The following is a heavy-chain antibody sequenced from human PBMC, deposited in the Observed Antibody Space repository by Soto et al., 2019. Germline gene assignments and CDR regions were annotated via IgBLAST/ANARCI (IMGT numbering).Heavy chain of an antibody. CDR2: MNPNSGAT. Sequence: QVQLVQSGAEVKKPGASVKVSCKASGYTFTHYDISWVRQATGQGLEWMGRMNPNSGATDYAQKFQGRVTMTRNTSIRTAYMELSCLRSEDTAVYYCVVMGADTTPDGRYYHYHDLDVCGQGTTVTVSS. D-gene: IGHD3-16*01. CDR1: GYTFTHYD. CDR3: VVMGADTTPDGRYYHYHDLDV. J-gene: IGHJ6*02. V-gene: IGHV1-8*01.